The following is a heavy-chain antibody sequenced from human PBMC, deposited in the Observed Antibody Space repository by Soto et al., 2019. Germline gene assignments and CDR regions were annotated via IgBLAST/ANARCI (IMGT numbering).Heavy chain of an antibody. J-gene: IGHJ4*02. Sequence: PSETLSLTCAVYGGSFSGYYWSWIRQPPGEGLEWIGEINHSGSTNYNPSLKSRVTISVDTSKNQFSLKLSSVTAADTAVYYCARNGAYGDPYFDYWGQGTLVTVSS. CDR1: GGSFSGYY. CDR2: INHSGST. V-gene: IGHV4-34*01. CDR3: ARNGAYGDPYFDY. D-gene: IGHD3-10*01.